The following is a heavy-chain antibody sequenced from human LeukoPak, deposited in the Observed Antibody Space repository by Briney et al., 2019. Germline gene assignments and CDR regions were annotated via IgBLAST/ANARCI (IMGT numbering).Heavy chain of an antibody. J-gene: IGHJ4*02. CDR1: GFTFSSYS. CDR2: ISSSSSYI. V-gene: IGHV3-21*01. Sequence: GGSLRLSCAASGFTFSSYSMNWVRQTPGKGLEWVSSISSSSSYIYYADSVKGRFTISRDNAKNSLYLQMNSLRAEDTAVYYCARATVVTPDFDYRGQGTLVTVSS. D-gene: IGHD4-23*01. CDR3: ARATVVTPDFDY.